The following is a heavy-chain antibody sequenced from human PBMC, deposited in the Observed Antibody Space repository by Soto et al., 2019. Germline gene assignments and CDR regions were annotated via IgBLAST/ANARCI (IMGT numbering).Heavy chain of an antibody. Sequence: QVQLQESGPGLVKPLETLSLTCNVSGDSITTSGYYWDWIRQPPGKGLEWIGSIYSSGRTYYNPSLNSRVTISLDTAKDQFSLKVNSVTAADTAGHSCVRHATDHTAYYCTAMYVWGQGTTVTVSS. CDR3: VRHATDHTAYYCTAMYV. CDR1: GDSITTSGYY. J-gene: IGHJ6*02. CDR2: IYSSGRT. V-gene: IGHV4-39*01. D-gene: IGHD4-17*01.